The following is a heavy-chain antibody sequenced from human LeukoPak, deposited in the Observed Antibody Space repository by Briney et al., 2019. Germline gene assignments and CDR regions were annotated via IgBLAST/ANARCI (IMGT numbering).Heavy chain of an antibody. CDR3: ARGARGSGSRVFDY. CDR2: ISYDGGNK. J-gene: IGHJ4*02. Sequence: GGSLRLSCAASGFTFSSYAMHWVRQAPGKGLERVALISYDGGNKYSADSVKGRFTISRDNSKNTLYLQMNSLRAEDTSVYYCARGARGSGSRVFDYWGQGTLVTVSS. CDR1: GFTFSSYA. D-gene: IGHD6-19*01. V-gene: IGHV3-30*04.